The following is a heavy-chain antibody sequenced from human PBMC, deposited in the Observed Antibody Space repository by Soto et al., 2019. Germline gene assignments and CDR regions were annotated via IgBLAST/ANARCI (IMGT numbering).Heavy chain of an antibody. CDR2: ISSIGVAT. V-gene: IGHV3-48*03. Sequence: EVQLVESGGGLVQPGGSLRLSCAASGFTFSIHEMNWVRQAPGKGLEWVSYISSIGVATYYADSVKGRFTISRDNAKNSLYLQMNSPRAEDTAVYYCAREGREGGIDYWGQGTPVTVSS. D-gene: IGHD2-15*01. CDR3: AREGREGGIDY. CDR1: GFTFSIHE. J-gene: IGHJ4*02.